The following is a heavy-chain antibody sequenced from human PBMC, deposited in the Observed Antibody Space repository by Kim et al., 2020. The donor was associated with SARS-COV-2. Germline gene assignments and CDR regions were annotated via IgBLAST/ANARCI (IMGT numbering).Heavy chain of an antibody. J-gene: IGHJ6*03. V-gene: IGHV1-2*02. Sequence: ASVKVSCKASGYTFTGYYMHWVRQAPGQGLEWMGWINPNSGGTNYAQKFQGRVTMTRDTSISTAYMELSRLRSDDTAVYYCARRGSGYNSVPEYYYYMDVWGKGTTVTVSS. CDR3: ARRGSGYNSVPEYYYYMDV. CDR2: INPNSGGT. D-gene: IGHD3-3*01. CDR1: GYTFTGYY.